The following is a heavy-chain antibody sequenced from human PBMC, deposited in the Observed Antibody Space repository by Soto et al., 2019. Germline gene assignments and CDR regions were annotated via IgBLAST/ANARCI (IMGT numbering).Heavy chain of an antibody. CDR3: AKYRDYYDSSGYSDDAFDI. CDR1: GFTFSSYA. CDR2: ISGSGGST. J-gene: IGHJ3*02. Sequence: GGSLRLSCAASGFTFSSYAMSWVRQAPGKGLEWVSAISGSGGSTYYADSEKGRFTISRDNSKNTLYLQMNSLRAEDTAVYYCAKYRDYYDSSGYSDDAFDIWGQGTMVTVSS. V-gene: IGHV3-23*01. D-gene: IGHD3-22*01.